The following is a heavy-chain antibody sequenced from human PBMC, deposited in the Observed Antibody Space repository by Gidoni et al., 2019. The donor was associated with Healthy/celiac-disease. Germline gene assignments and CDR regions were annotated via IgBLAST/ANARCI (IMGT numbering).Heavy chain of an antibody. D-gene: IGHD2-15*01. CDR1: GDSVSTNSAS. CDR2: TYYRSKWYN. V-gene: IGHV6-1*01. Sequence: QVQPQQSCPGLVKPSQTLSLTCAISGDSVSTNSASCHLFRQSPSRGLEWLGRTYYRSKWYNDYAVSVKSRITINPDTSKNQFSLQLNSVTPEDTAVYYCARDIVVVVAAEYYYYYGMDVWGQGTTVTVSS. CDR3: ARDIVVVVAAEYYYYYGMDV. J-gene: IGHJ6*02.